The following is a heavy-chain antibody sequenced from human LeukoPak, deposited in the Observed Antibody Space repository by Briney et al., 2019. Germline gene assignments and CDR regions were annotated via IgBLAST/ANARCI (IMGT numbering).Heavy chain of an antibody. CDR2: INPNSGGT. CDR1: GYTFTDYY. Sequence: GASVKLSFKASGYTFTDYYILWVRQAPGQGLEWMGWINPNSGGTNYARKFLDRVTMTRDTSISTAYMELSRLRSDDTAVYYCARGDIVVVITATEHYFDDWSKRWLASVSS. D-gene: IGHD2-15*01. CDR3: ARGDIVVVITATEHYFDD. V-gene: IGHV1-2*02. J-gene: IGHJ4*02.